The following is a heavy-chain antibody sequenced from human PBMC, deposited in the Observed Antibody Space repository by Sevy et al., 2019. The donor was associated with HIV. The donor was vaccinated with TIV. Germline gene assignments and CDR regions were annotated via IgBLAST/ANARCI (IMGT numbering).Heavy chain of an antibody. V-gene: IGHV3-30-3*01. CDR2: ISYDGSNK. D-gene: IGHD3-22*01. CDR3: ARRYHLGDSGGYYRPEYFQH. J-gene: IGHJ1*01. CDR1: EFTFSSYA. Sequence: GGSLRLSCAASEFTFSSYAMHWVRQAPGKGLEWVAVISYDGSNKYYADSVKGRFTSSRDNSKNTLYLQMNSLRAEDTAVYYCARRYHLGDSGGYYRPEYFQHWGQGTLVTVSS.